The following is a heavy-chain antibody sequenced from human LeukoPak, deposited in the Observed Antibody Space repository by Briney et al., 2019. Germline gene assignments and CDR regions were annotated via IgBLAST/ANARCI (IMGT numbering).Heavy chain of an antibody. J-gene: IGHJ4*02. Sequence: PGGSLRLSCAASGFTFSSYAMSWVRQAPGKGLEWVSAISGSGGSTYYADSVKGRFTISRDNSKNTLYLQMNSLRAEDTAVYYCAKDALSAAIIPYYFDYWGQGTLVTVSS. V-gene: IGHV3-23*01. D-gene: IGHD2-2*02. CDR2: ISGSGGST. CDR1: GFTFSSYA. CDR3: AKDALSAAIIPYYFDY.